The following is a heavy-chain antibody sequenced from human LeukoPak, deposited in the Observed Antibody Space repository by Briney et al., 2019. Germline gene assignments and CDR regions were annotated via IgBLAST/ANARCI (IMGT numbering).Heavy chain of an antibody. CDR3: RYGDI. V-gene: IGHV4-34*01. CDR1: GGSFSGYY. CDR2: INHGGFT. D-gene: IGHD4-17*01. J-gene: IGHJ4*02. Sequence: SETLSLTCAVYGGSFSGYYWTWTRQSPGKGLEWIGEINHGGFTNYNPSLKNRVTLSVDTSKTQFSLKVTSVTAADTAVYYCRYGDIWGQGTLVTVSS.